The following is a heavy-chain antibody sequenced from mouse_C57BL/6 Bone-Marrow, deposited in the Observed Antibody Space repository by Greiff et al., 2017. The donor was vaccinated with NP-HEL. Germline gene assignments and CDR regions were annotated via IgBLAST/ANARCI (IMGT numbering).Heavy chain of an antibody. D-gene: IGHD2-1*01. J-gene: IGHJ2*01. Sequence: QVQLQQPGAELVKPGASVKMSCKASGYTFTSYWITWVKQRPGQGLEWIGDIYPGSGSTNYNEKFKSKATLTVDTSSSTAYMQLSSLTSEDSAVYYCARGSGNYDYFDYWGQGTTLTVSS. CDR3: ARGSGNYDYFDY. CDR1: GYTFTSYW. V-gene: IGHV1-55*01. CDR2: IYPGSGST.